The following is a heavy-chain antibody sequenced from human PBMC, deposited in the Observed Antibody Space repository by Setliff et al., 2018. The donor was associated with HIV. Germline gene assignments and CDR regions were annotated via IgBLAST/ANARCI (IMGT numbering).Heavy chain of an antibody. CDR3: ARVFPPIRGAPFGTPPGAFDI. CDR1: GGSMSTYY. Sequence: PSETLSLTCSVSGGSMSTYYWSWIRQPAGKGLEWIGRIYSSGSTIYNPSLRSRVTMSVDTSKSQLSLKLTSVTAADTAVYYCARVFPPIRGAPFGTPPGAFDIW. V-gene: IGHV4-4*07. D-gene: IGHD2-15*01. CDR2: IYSSGST. J-gene: IGHJ3*02.